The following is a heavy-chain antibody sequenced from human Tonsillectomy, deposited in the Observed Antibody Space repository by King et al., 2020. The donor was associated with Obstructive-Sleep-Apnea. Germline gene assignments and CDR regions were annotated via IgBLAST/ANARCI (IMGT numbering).Heavy chain of an antibody. Sequence: VQLVESGGGVVQPGRSLRLSCAASGFTFSNYAMHWVRQAPGKGLEWVAIILHDGSNTYYADAAKGRFTISRDNSNNMLYLQMNSLRAEDTGVYYCARDRTTVVPFDLWGQGSLVTVSS. CDR2: ILHDGSNT. CDR1: GFTFSNYA. D-gene: IGHD4-23*01. V-gene: IGHV3-30*04. CDR3: ARDRTTVVPFDL. J-gene: IGHJ4*02.